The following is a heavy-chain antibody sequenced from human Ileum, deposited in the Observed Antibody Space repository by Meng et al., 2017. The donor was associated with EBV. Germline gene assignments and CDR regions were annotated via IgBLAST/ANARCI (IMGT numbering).Heavy chain of an antibody. V-gene: IGHV3-30*18. J-gene: IGHJ4*02. CDR3: AKVATGGYYFDS. CDR2: VSYDGSRQ. Sequence: QAQLVESGGGVVQTGRSLSLSCAASGFAFSGYGMHWVRQAPGKGLEWVAIVSYDGSRQDYTDSVKGRFTISRDNSKNTLYLQMNSLRADDTAIYYCAKVATGGYYFDSWGQGTLVTVSS. CDR1: GFAFSGYG. D-gene: IGHD4-17*01.